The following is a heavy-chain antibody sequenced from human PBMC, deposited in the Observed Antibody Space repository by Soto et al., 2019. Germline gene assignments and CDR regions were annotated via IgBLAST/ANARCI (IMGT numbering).Heavy chain of an antibody. CDR3: TRGRMTTED. D-gene: IGHD4-17*01. V-gene: IGHV4-61*01. CDR2: IYNSGST. J-gene: IGHJ4*02. CDR1: GGSVSSGNNY. Sequence: QVQLQESGPGLVKPSETLSLTCSVSGGSVSSGNNYWSWVRQPPGKGLEWIGYIYNSGSTNYNPSLARRATTAADTSKNQFSLNLSAVTAADTGVYSGTRGRMTTEDWGQGTLVTVSS.